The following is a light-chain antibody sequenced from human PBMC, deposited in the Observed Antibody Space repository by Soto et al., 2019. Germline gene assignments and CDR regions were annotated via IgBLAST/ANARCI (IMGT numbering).Light chain of an antibody. V-gene: IGKV1-39*01. J-gene: IGKJ1*01. CDR3: QQSYSTLWT. CDR1: QSITTY. Sequence: EIQLTQTPSSLSASVGDRVTTTCRTSQSITTYLNWFQQKPGKAPQLLIYGASSLQSGVPSRFSGSGSGTDFTLTISRLQPEDLATNYCQQSYSTLWTFGPGTKVDIK. CDR2: GAS.